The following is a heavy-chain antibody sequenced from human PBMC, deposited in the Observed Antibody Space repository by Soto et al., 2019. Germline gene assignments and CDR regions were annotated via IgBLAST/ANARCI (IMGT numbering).Heavy chain of an antibody. J-gene: IGHJ6*02. Sequence: GASVKVSCKASGYTFTGYYMHWVRQAPGQGLEWMGWINPNSGGTNYAQKFQGWVTMTRDTSISTAYMELSRLRSDDTAVYYCARAEAVVVAATPSSDYYYYYGMDVWGQGTTVTVSS. V-gene: IGHV1-2*04. CDR2: INPNSGGT. D-gene: IGHD2-15*01. CDR1: GYTFTGYY. CDR3: ARAEAVVVAATPSSDYYYYYGMDV.